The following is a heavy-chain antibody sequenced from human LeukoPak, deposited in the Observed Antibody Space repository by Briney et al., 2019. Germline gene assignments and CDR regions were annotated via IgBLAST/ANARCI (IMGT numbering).Heavy chain of an antibody. Sequence: GGSLRLSCAASGFTFSSYGMNWVRQAPGKGLEWVANIKRGGSEKYYVDSVKGRFTISRDNAKNSLYLQMNSLRAADTPAYYCARDAVAYCSGGSCYSLSYYGMDVWRQGHTVPVSS. CDR3: ARDAVAYCSGGSCYSLSYYGMDV. V-gene: IGHV3-7*01. D-gene: IGHD2-15*01. J-gene: IGHJ6*02. CDR1: GFTFSSYG. CDR2: IKRGGSEK.